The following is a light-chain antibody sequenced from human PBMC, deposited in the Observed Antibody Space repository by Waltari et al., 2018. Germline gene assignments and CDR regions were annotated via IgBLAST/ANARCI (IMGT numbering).Light chain of an antibody. CDR1: TSAVGAYDY. CDR3: SSYTSSSTWV. Sequence: QSALPQAASVSGSPGQSITISCPGTTSAVGAYDYVSWYQQPPGKAPKLIIYDVRNRPLGVSNRFSGSKSGITASLSISGLQAEDEAYYYCSSYTSSSTWVFGGGTKLTVL. CDR2: DVR. J-gene: IGLJ3*02. V-gene: IGLV2-14*03.